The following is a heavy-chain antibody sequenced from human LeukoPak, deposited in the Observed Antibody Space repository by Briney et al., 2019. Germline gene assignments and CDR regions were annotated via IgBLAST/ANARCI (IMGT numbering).Heavy chain of an antibody. CDR1: GFTFSSYW. CDR2: IKQDGSEK. Sequence: GGSLRLSCAASGFTFSSYWMSWVRQAPGKGLEWVANIKQDGSEKYYVDSVKGRFTISRDNAKNSLYLQMNSLRAEDTAAYYCARFGGATTPPYFDYWGQGTLVTVSS. V-gene: IGHV3-7*01. J-gene: IGHJ4*02. CDR3: ARFGGATTPPYFDY. D-gene: IGHD1-26*01.